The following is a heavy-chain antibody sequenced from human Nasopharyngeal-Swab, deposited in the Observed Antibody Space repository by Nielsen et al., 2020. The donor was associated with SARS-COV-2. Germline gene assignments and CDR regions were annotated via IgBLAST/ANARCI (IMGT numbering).Heavy chain of an antibody. Sequence: SETLSLTCAVPGGSFSGYYWSWIRQPPGKGLEWIGEINHSGSTNYNPSLKSRVTISVDTSKNQFSLKLNSVTAADTAVYYCARGIVVDSSSWYPSYFDYWGQGTLVTVSS. CDR2: INHSGST. J-gene: IGHJ4*02. V-gene: IGHV4-34*01. CDR1: GGSFSGYY. D-gene: IGHD6-13*01. CDR3: ARGIVVDSSSWYPSYFDY.